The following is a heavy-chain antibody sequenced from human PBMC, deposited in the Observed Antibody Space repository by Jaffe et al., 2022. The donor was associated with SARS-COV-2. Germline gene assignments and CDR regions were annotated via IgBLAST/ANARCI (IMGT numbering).Heavy chain of an antibody. J-gene: IGHJ4*02. Sequence: EVQLVQSGAEVKKPGESLKISCKGSGYSFTSYWIGWVRQMPGKGLEWMGIIYPGDSDTRYSPSFQGQVTISADKSISTAYLQWSSLKASDTAMYYCARHALYNWNYLGFDYWGQGTLVTVSS. CDR3: ARHALYNWNYLGFDY. CDR2: IYPGDSDT. V-gene: IGHV5-51*01. D-gene: IGHD1-7*01. CDR1: GYSFTSYW.